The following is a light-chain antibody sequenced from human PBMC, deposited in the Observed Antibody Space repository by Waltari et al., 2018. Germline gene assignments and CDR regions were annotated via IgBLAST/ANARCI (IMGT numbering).Light chain of an antibody. V-gene: IGKV3-20*01. CDR2: AGS. CDR1: QSISKY. Sequence: VLTQSPGTLSLSPGERATLSCRASQSISKYLVWYQQRPGHAPRLLIYAGSTRAAGIPDRFSGSGYGTDFTLTISRLEPEDFAMYYCQNHERLPATFGQGTKVGFK. J-gene: IGKJ1*01. CDR3: QNHERLPAT.